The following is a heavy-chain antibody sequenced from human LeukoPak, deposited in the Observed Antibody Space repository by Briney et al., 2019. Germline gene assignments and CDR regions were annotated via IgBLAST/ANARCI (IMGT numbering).Heavy chain of an antibody. V-gene: IGHV3-23*01. CDR1: GFTFSSYA. Sequence: GGSLRLSCAASGFTFSSYAMSWVRQAPGKGLEWVSAMSGNDGSTYYADSVKGRFTVSRDNSKNSLYLQMKSLRADDTAVYYCAKHFYDSSGYSRWGQGVLVTVSS. CDR3: AKHFYDSSGYSR. CDR2: MSGNDGST. D-gene: IGHD3-22*01. J-gene: IGHJ4*02.